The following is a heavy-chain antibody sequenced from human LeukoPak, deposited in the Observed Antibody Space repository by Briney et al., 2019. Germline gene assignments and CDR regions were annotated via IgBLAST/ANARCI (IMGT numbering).Heavy chain of an antibody. D-gene: IGHD5-12*01. CDR2: ISSSGSTI. V-gene: IGHV3-11*04. CDR1: GFTFSDYY. Sequence: GGSLRLSCAASGFTFSDYYMSWIRQAPGKGLEWVSYISSSGSTIYYADSVKGRFTISRDNAKNSLYLQMNSLRAEDTAVYYCARVVNSGYDWEPYYYMDVWGKGTTVIVSS. J-gene: IGHJ6*03. CDR3: ARVVNSGYDWEPYYYMDV.